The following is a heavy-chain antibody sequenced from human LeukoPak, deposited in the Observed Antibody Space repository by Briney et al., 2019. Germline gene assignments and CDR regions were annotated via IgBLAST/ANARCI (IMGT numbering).Heavy chain of an antibody. CDR1: GGSISSGGYS. CDR2: IYWDDDK. V-gene: IGHV2-5*08. Sequence: QALSLTCAVSGGSISSGGYSWSWIRQPPGKALEWLALIYWDDDKRYSPSLKSRLTITKDTSKNQVVLTMTNMDPVDTATYYCAHRKSSGPNWFDPWGQGTLVTVSS. D-gene: IGHD6-19*01. J-gene: IGHJ5*02. CDR3: AHRKSSGPNWFDP.